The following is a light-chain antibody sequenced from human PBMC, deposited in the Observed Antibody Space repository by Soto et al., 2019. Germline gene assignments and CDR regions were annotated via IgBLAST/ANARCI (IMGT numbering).Light chain of an antibody. J-gene: IGKJ1*01. CDR1: QSVSSS. V-gene: IGKV3-20*01. Sequence: EIVLTQSPATLSLSPGERATLSCRASQSVSSSLAWYQQKPGQAPRLLIYGASSKATGIPDRFSGSGSGTDFTLTISRLEPEDFAVYYCQQYGSSPFWTFGQGTKVDIK. CDR3: QQYGSSPFWT. CDR2: GAS.